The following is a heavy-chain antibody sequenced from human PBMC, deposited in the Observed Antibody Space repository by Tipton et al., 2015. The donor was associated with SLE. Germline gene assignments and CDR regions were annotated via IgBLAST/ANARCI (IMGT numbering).Heavy chain of an antibody. CDR1: GGSISSGGYY. Sequence: TLSLTCTFSGGSISSGGYYWTWIRQLPGKGLEWIGYIYYSGNTYYNPSLGSRLTISVDTSKDQFSLRLTSVTAADTAVYYCARATDWNLSPDVWGKGTTVTVSS. CDR3: ARATDWNLSPDV. V-gene: IGHV4-31*03. J-gene: IGHJ6*04. D-gene: IGHD1-7*01. CDR2: IYYSGNT.